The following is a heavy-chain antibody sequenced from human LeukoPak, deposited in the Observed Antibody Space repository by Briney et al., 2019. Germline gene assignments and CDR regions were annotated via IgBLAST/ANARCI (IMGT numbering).Heavy chain of an antibody. J-gene: IGHJ3*02. CDR2: INPNSGGT. CDR1: GYTFTGYY. V-gene: IGHV1-2*02. CDR3: ARGREWEPYDAFDI. D-gene: IGHD1-26*01. Sequence: ASVKVSCKASGYTFTGYYMHWVRQAPGQGLEWMGWINPNSGGTNYAQKFQGRVTMTRDTSISTAYMELSRLRSDDTAVYYCARGREWEPYDAFDIWGQGTMVTVSS.